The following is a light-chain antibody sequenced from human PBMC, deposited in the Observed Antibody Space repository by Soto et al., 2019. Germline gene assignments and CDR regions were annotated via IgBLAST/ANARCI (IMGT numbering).Light chain of an antibody. J-gene: IGKJ3*01. V-gene: IGKV1-27*01. CDR2: AAS. CDR1: QGIRNV. Sequence: DIQMTQSPTSLSASVGDRVTITCRASQGIRNVVAWYQQKPGKAPKLLIYAASTLQSEVPSRFSGSGSGTDFTLTINSLQPEDVATYSCQKYSSVPVFGPGTKVEIK. CDR3: QKYSSVPV.